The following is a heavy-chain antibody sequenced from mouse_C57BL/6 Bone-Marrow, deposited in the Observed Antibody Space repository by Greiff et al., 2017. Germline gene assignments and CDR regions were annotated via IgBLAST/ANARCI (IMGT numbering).Heavy chain of an antibody. CDR3: ARGVSSAWFAY. V-gene: IGHV1-61*01. CDR2: IYPSDSET. Sequence: VQLQQPGAELVRPGSSVKLSCKASGYTFTSYWMDWVKQRPGQGLEWIGNIYPSDSETHYNQKFKDKATLTVGKSSSSAYIQLSSLTSENSAVYDCARGVSSAWFAYWCQGTLVTVSA. CDR1: GYTFTSYW. J-gene: IGHJ3*01. D-gene: IGHD1-1*01.